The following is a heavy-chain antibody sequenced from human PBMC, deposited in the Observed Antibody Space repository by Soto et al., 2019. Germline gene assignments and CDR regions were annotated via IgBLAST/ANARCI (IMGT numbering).Heavy chain of an antibody. CDR2: IYPGDSDT. Sequence: WNSLTISCKGSGYSFTSYWIGWVRQMPGKGLEWMGIIYPGDSDTRYSPSFQGQVTISADKSISTAYLQWSSLKASDTAMYYCARRKIYPNAHYGVDVWGQGTTVTVSS. J-gene: IGHJ6*02. CDR3: ARRKIYPNAHYGVDV. V-gene: IGHV5-51*01. D-gene: IGHD2-2*02. CDR1: GYSFTSYW.